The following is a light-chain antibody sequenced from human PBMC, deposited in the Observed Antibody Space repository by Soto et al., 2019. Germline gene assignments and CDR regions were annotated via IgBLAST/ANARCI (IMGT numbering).Light chain of an antibody. J-gene: IGKJ1*01. Sequence: DIVMTKSPDSLAVSLGERATINCKSSQSVLYSSNNKNYLAWYQQKPGQPPKLLIYWASTRESGVPDRFSGSGSGTDFTLTISSLQAEDVAVYYCQQYYSTRSFGQGTKVDI. V-gene: IGKV4-1*01. CDR1: QSVLYSSNNKNY. CDR3: QQYYSTRS. CDR2: WAS.